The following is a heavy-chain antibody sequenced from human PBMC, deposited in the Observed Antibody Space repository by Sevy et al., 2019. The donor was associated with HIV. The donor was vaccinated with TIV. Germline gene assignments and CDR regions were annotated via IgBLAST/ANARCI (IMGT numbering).Heavy chain of an antibody. CDR2: IKQDGSEK. CDR1: GFTFSSYW. D-gene: IGHD6-19*01. V-gene: IGHV3-7*01. CDR3: ARAERLVPDRVSRDYYYGMDV. J-gene: IGHJ6*02. Sequence: GGSLRLSCAASGFTFSSYWMSWVRQAPGKGLEWVANIKQDGSEKDYVDSVKGRFTISRDNAKNSLYLQMNSLRAEDTAVYYCARAERLVPDRVSRDYYYGMDVWGQGTTVTVSS.